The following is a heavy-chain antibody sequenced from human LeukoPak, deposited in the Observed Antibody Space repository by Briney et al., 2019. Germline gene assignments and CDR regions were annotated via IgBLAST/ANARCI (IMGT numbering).Heavy chain of an antibody. CDR2: IYFSGDT. Sequence: AETLSLTCTVSGDSISSGGHYGGWVRQTPAKRLEWIGNIYFSGDTSFNPSLKSRLTMSVDTSKNQLFLNLDSVTAADTAVYYCARDSGFWLYWGQGTLVTVSS. V-gene: IGHV4-39*07. D-gene: IGHD3-22*01. CDR1: GDSISSGGHY. CDR3: ARDSGFWLY. J-gene: IGHJ4*02.